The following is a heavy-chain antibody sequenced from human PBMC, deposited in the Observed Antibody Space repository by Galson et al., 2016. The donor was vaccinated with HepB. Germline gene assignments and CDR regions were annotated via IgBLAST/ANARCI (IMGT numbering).Heavy chain of an antibody. V-gene: IGHV3-9*01. CDR2: ISWNSGSI. Sequence: SLRLSCAASGFTFDDYAMHWVRQLPGQGLEWVSGISWNSGSIGYADSVKGRFTISRDNAKNSLYLQMNSLRAEDTALYYCAKVGGCRGGSCYAGPGFDYWGQGTLVTVSS. J-gene: IGHJ4*02. CDR3: AKVGGCRGGSCYAGPGFDY. D-gene: IGHD2-15*01. CDR1: GFTFDDYA.